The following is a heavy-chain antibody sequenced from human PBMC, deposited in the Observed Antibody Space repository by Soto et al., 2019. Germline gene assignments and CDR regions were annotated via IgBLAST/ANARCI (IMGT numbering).Heavy chain of an antibody. J-gene: IGHJ4*02. D-gene: IGHD2-21*02. CDR2: ISPRAGSA. CDR3: AKEEVVVTSVAAPSYFYY. Sequence: EVQLLESGGGLVQPGGSLRLSCAASGFSFRDHFMSWVRQAPGKGLEWVSAISPRAGSAYYADSVKGRFTISRDNSKNTLYLQLNSLRVEDTAVYYCAKEEVVVTSVAAPSYFYYWGQGVLVAVSS. CDR1: GFSFRDHF. V-gene: IGHV3-23*01.